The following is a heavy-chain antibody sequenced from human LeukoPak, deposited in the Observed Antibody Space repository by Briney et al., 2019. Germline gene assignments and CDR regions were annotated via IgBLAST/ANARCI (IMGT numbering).Heavy chain of an antibody. CDR1: GYTFTGYY. CDR2: INPNSGGT. CDR3: ARDQRIGDSVPHPLI. D-gene: IGHD4-17*01. V-gene: IGHV1-2*02. Sequence: ASVKVSCKASGYTFTGYYMHWVRQAPGQGLEWMGWINPNSGGTNYAQKFQGRVTMTRDTSISTAYMELSSLRSEDTAVYYCARDQRIGDSVPHPLIWGQGTLVTVSS. J-gene: IGHJ4*02.